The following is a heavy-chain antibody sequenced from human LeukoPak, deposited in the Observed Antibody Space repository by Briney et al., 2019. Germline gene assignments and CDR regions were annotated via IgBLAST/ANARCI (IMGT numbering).Heavy chain of an antibody. J-gene: IGHJ3*02. CDR3: ARGRGYGGNYLRSFDI. D-gene: IGHD1-26*01. CDR1: GDSISSHF. V-gene: IGHV4-59*08. Sequence: PSETLSLTCTGSGDSISSHFWSWIRQPPGKGLEWIGYNNGSTNYNPSLKSRVTILLDRSKNQFSLKLSSVTAADTAVYYCARGRGYGGNYLRSFDIWGQGTMVTVSS. CDR2: NNGST.